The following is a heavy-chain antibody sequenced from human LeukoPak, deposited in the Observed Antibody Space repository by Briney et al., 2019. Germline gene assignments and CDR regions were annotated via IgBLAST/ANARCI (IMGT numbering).Heavy chain of an antibody. CDR1: GFTFSNYG. CDR2: IWYDGSYK. CDR3: AKSRNYYDSSGYYYVESDYYYMDV. D-gene: IGHD3-22*01. V-gene: IGHV3-30*02. Sequence: GGSLRLSCAASGFTFSNYGMHWVRQAPGKGLEWVAVIWYDGSYKYYADSVKGRFTISRDNSKNTLYLQMNSLRAEDTAVYYCAKSRNYYDSSGYYYVESDYYYMDVWGKGTTVTVSS. J-gene: IGHJ6*03.